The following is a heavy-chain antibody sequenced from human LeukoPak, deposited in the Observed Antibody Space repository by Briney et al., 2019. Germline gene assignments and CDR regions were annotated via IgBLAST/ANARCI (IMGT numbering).Heavy chain of an antibody. CDR1: GGTFSSYT. J-gene: IGHJ1*01. CDR2: IIPILGIA. D-gene: IGHD3-22*01. V-gene: IGHV1-69*02. CDR3: ARGIDSSGYLEYFQH. Sequence: GSSVTVSCKASGGTFSSYTISWVRQAPGQGLEWMGRIIPILGIANYAQKFQGRVTITADKSTSTAYMELSSLRSEDTAVYYCARGIDSSGYLEYFQHWGQGTLVTVSS.